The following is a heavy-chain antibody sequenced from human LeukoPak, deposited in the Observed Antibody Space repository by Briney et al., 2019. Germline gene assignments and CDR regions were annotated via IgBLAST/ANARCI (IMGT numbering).Heavy chain of an antibody. J-gene: IGHJ4*02. Sequence: GGSLRLSCAASGFTFSSYSMNWVRQAPGKGLEWVSSISSSSSYIYYADSVKGRFTISRDNAKNSLYLQMNSLRAEDTAVYYCARKWDSSSSSLDYWGQGTLVTVYS. CDR3: ARKWDSSSSSLDY. CDR1: GFTFSSYS. V-gene: IGHV3-21*01. D-gene: IGHD6-6*01. CDR2: ISSSSSYI.